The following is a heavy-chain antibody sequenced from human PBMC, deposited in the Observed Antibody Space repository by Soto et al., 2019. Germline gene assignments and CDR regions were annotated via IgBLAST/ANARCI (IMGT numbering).Heavy chain of an antibody. CDR3: ARPKGSYSSGYYYFDY. J-gene: IGHJ4*02. CDR2: IIPLFGTA. Sequence: AVKVSCETSGVTFSTYAIYWVRQAPGQGLEWMGAIIPLFGTADYAQKFQGRVTITADESTSTAYMELSSLRSEDTAVYYCARPKGSYSSGYYYFDYWGQGTLVTVSS. D-gene: IGHD6-19*01. CDR1: GVTFSTYA. V-gene: IGHV1-69*13.